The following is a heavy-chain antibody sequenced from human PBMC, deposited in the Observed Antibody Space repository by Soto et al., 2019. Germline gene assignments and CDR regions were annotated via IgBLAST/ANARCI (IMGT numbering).Heavy chain of an antibody. D-gene: IGHD3-9*01. V-gene: IGHV3-23*01. Sequence: EVQLLESGGGSVQPGGALRLSCVASGFTFSTYAMSWVRQAPGKGLEWVSGIGGLRSGTDYADSVKGRLTISRDNSKNTLYLQMNSLRAEDTAVYFCAKVSILTESYHYYAMDVWGQGTTVTVSS. CDR3: AKVSILTESYHYYAMDV. CDR2: IGGLRSGT. CDR1: GFTFSTYA. J-gene: IGHJ6*02.